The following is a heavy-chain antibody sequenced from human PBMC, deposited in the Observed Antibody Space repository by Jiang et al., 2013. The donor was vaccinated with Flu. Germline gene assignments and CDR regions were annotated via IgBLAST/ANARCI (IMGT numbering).Heavy chain of an antibody. CDR2: VSYDGEKK. J-gene: IGHJ6*02. CDR1: GVTLTSFD. D-gene: IGHD3-10*01. V-gene: IGHV3-30*03. Sequence: VQLLESGGGVIQPGRSLRLSCAASGVTLTSFDTHWARQAPGKGLEWVAVVSYDGEKKFYADSVKGRFIISRDNSKNTFYLQMNSLRPEDTAEYFCATDLSRGVSVGVYCLNVWGQGTTVTVSS. CDR3: ATDLSRGVSVGVYCLNV.